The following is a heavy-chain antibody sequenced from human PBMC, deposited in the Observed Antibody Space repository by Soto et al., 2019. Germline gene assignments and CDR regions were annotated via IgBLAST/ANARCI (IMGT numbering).Heavy chain of an antibody. Sequence: ASVKVSCKASGYTFTKYYMHWVRQAPGQGLEWMGWIIPSSGVANYAQKFQGRVTMTRDTSISAAYMELSRLRSDDTAVYYCAKNLLVTIPDGFDTWGQGTMVTVAS. CDR1: GYTFTKYY. J-gene: IGHJ3*02. CDR2: IIPSSGVA. CDR3: AKNLLVTIPDGFDT. V-gene: IGHV1-2*02. D-gene: IGHD2-21*01.